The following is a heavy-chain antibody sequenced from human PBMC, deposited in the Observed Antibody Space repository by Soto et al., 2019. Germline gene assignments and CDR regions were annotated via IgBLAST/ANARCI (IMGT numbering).Heavy chain of an antibody. J-gene: IGHJ4*02. Sequence: EVQLVESGGGLVQPGGSLRLSCAASGFSFSTYWMHWVRQAPGKGLEWVANIKQDGREKYYVGSVKGRFTISRDNAKSSLYLQMNSLRPEDTAVYYCAREIAGAGAYWGQGILVTVSS. V-gene: IGHV3-7*01. CDR3: AREIAGAGAY. D-gene: IGHD3-22*01. CDR2: IKQDGREK. CDR1: GFSFSTYW.